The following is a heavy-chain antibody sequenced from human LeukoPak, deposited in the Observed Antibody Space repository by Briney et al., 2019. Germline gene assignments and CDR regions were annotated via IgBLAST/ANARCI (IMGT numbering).Heavy chain of an antibody. D-gene: IGHD6-13*01. CDR3: ARHQQLVEY. CDR1: GGSISSSSHY. Sequence: SETLSLTCTVSGGSISSSSHYWGWIRQPPGKGLEWIGSIYYSGSTYYNPSLKSRVTISVDTSKNQFSLKLSSVTAADTAVYYCARHQQLVEYWGQGTLVTVSS. V-gene: IGHV4-39*01. J-gene: IGHJ4*02. CDR2: IYYSGST.